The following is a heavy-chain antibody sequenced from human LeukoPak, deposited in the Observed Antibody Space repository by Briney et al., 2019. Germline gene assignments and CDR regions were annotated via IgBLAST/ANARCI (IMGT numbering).Heavy chain of an antibody. J-gene: IGHJ4*02. CDR2: KYNSGST. V-gene: IGHV4-61*02. CDR3: ARQTFGVLYFNS. Sequence: SQTLSLTCVVSGGSISRGSYYWNWIRQPAGKGLEWMRRKYNSGSTNYNPSLKSRVTISADMSRNQLSLLLTSVTAADTAVYYCARQTFGVLYFNSWGLGTLVIVSS. D-gene: IGHD3-16*01. CDR1: GGSISRGSYY.